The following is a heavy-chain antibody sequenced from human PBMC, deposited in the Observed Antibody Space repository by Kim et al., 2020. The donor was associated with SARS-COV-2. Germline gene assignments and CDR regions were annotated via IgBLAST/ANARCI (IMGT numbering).Heavy chain of an antibody. CDR2: TRT. J-gene: IGHJ5*02. Sequence: TRTGYPDSVKDHFTISRDHAKNTLYLQVNGLGDEDTAVYYCARGGITIYPWGQGTLVTVSS. V-gene: IGHV3-74*01. D-gene: IGHD3-3*01. CDR3: ARGGITIYP.